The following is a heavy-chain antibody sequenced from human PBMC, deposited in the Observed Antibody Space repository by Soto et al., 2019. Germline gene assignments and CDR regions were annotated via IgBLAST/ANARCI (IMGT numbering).Heavy chain of an antibody. CDR1: GFTFSNYG. J-gene: IGHJ5*01. Sequence: QVQLVESGGGVVQPGRSLRLSCAASGFTFSNYGIHWVRQAPGKGLEWVAVISYDGNNKYYADSVEGRFTISRDNSKNTLYLQMNRLRDEDTAMYYCAKDTGYFTKGVCLSNRFASWGPGTLVTVSS. D-gene: IGHD2-8*01. CDR2: ISYDGNNK. V-gene: IGHV3-30*18. CDR3: AKDTGYFTKGVCLSNRFAS.